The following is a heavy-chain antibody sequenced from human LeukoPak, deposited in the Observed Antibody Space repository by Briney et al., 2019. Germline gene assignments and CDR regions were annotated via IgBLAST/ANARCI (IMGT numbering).Heavy chain of an antibody. V-gene: IGHV3-30*18. D-gene: IGHD3-10*01. CDR1: GSTFSSYG. J-gene: IGHJ4*02. CDR3: AKGWRRFGELFEDY. CDR2: ISYDGSNK. Sequence: PGGSLRLSCAASGSTFSSYGMHWVRQAPGKGLEWVAVISYDGSNKYYADSVKGRFTISRDNSKNTLYLQMNSLRAEDTAVYYCAKGWRRFGELFEDYWGKGTLVTVSS.